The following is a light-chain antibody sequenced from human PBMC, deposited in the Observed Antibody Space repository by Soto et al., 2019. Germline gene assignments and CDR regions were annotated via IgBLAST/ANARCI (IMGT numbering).Light chain of an antibody. V-gene: IGLV2-14*01. CDR3: SSSTTTTSLVV. CDR1: ISDIGDYNY. J-gene: IGLJ3*02. CDR2: DVS. Sequence: QSALTQPASVSGSPGQSITISCTVTISDIGDYNYVSWYQQYPGKVPKLVIYDVSHRPSGVSNRFSGSKSGNTASLTISGLQAEDEADYYCSSSTTTTSLVVFGGGTKLTVL.